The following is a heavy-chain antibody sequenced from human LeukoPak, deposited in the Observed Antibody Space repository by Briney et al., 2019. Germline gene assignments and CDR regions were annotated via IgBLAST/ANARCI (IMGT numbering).Heavy chain of an antibody. Sequence: KPGGSLRLSCAASGFTFSSYSRNWVRQAPGKGLEWVSSISSSSSYIYYADSVKGRFTISRDNAKNSLYLQMNSPRAEDTAVYYCARGGRRVFDHWGQGTLVTVSS. CDR1: GFTFSSYS. V-gene: IGHV3-21*01. J-gene: IGHJ4*02. CDR3: ARGGRRVFDH. CDR2: ISSSSSYI.